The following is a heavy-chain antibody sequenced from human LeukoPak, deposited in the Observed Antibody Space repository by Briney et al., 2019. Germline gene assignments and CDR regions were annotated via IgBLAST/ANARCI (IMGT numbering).Heavy chain of an antibody. CDR3: MRTYCSNTRCHYFDS. CDR2: IYHAGTT. D-gene: IGHD2-2*01. CDR1: GASISSSNW. Sequence: SETLSLTCAVSGASISSSNWWSWARRPPGKGLEWIGEIYHAGTTNYNPSLESRVTISVDNSRNQYSLQLTSVTAADTAVYYCMRTYCSNTRCHYFDSWGQGTLVTVSS. J-gene: IGHJ4*02. V-gene: IGHV4-4*02.